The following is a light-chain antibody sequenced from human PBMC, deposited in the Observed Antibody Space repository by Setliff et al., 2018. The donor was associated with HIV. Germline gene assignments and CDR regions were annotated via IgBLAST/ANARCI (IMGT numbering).Light chain of an antibody. Sequence: QSVLTQPASVSGSLGQSITISCTGTSSDIGYYNFVSWYQQQPGRAPKVIIYEVNHRPSGIANRFSGSKSGNTASLTISELQTEDEADYHCSSYTITSTVVFGGGTKVTVL. CDR1: SSDIGYYNF. CDR2: EVN. J-gene: IGLJ2*01. CDR3: SSYTITSTVV. V-gene: IGLV2-14*01.